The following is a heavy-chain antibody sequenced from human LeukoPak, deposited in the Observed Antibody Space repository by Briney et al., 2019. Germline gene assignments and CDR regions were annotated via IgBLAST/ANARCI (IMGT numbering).Heavy chain of an antibody. CDR3: AKRRIAVAGGGGYYFDY. CDR1: GFIFSSYA. V-gene: IGHV3-23*01. J-gene: IGHJ4*02. D-gene: IGHD6-19*01. Sequence: GGSLRLSCAASGFIFSSYAMSWVRQAPGKGLEWVSAISGSGGSTYYADSVKGRFTISRDNSKNTLYLQMNSLRAEDTAVYYCAKRRIAVAGGGGYYFDYWGQGTLVTVSS. CDR2: ISGSGGST.